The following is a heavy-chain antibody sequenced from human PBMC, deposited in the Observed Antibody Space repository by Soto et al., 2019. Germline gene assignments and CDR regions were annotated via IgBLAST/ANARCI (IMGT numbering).Heavy chain of an antibody. V-gene: IGHV1-69*13. CDR3: ARAPVVVVPAAIVYYYYYGMDV. D-gene: IGHD2-2*01. Sequence: SVKVSCKASGCTFSSYAISCVRQAPGQVLEWMGGIIPIFGTANYAQKFQGRVTITADESTSTAYMELSSLRSEDTAVYYCARAPVVVVPAAIVYYYYYGMDVWGQGTTVTVSS. J-gene: IGHJ6*02. CDR2: IIPIFGTA. CDR1: GCTFSSYA.